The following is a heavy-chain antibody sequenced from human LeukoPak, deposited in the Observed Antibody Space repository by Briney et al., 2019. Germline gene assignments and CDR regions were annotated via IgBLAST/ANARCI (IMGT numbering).Heavy chain of an antibody. Sequence: GGSLRLSCAASGFTFSSCAMTWVRQAPGKGLEWVSAIRGGGGGTTYYADSVKGRFTISGDNSKNTVYLEMHSLRAEDTGIYYCAKGRAGGWNGGDFWGQEPWSPSPQ. CDR3: AKGRAGGWNGGDF. J-gene: IGHJ5*01. V-gene: IGHV3-23*01. CDR1: GFTFSSCA. D-gene: IGHD1-1*01. CDR2: IRGGGGGTT.